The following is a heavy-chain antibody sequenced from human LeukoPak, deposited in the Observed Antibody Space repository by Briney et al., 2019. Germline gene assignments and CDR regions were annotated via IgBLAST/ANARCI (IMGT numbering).Heavy chain of an antibody. J-gene: IGHJ5*02. Sequence: GASVKVSCKASGYTFTGYYMHWVRQAPGQGLEWMGWINPNSGGTNYAQKFQGRVTMTRDMSISTAYMELSRLRSDDTAVYYCARGPYIVVVPAAIFPWGQGTLVTVSS. V-gene: IGHV1-2*02. CDR2: INPNSGGT. CDR1: GYTFTGYY. CDR3: ARGPYIVVVPAAIFP. D-gene: IGHD2-2*01.